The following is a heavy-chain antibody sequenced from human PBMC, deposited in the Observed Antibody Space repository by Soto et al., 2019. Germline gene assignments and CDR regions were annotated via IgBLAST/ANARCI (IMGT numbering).Heavy chain of an antibody. J-gene: IGHJ4*02. CDR2: IYYSGKT. D-gene: IGHD2-2*01. V-gene: IGHV4-30-4*01. CDR1: GGSISSGGSY. Sequence: RSLTCTVSGGSISSGGSYWGWIRQPPGKGLEWIGYIYYSGKTYFNPSLKSRVTLSVETSKNQFSLNLSSVTAADTAVYYCVRYCSTTKCPFDYWGQGTPVTVSS. CDR3: VRYCSTTKCPFDY.